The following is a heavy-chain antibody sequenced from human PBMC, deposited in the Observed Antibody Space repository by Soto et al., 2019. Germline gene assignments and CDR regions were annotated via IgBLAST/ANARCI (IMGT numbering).Heavy chain of an antibody. CDR3: ARAFTSSGYQGWFDP. D-gene: IGHD3-22*01. Sequence: PSETLSLTCTVSGGSISSYYWSWIRQPPGKGLEWIGYIYYSGSTNYNPSLKSRVTISVDTSKNQFSLKLSSVTAADTAVYYCARAFTSSGYQGWFDPWGQGTLVTVSS. CDR2: IYYSGST. J-gene: IGHJ5*02. CDR1: GGSISSYY. V-gene: IGHV4-59*01.